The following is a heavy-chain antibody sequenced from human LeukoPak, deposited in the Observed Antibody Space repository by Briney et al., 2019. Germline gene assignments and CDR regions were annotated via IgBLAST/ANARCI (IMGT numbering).Heavy chain of an antibody. Sequence: GGSLRLSCAASGFPFSSSWMHWVRQAPGKGLVWVSRINSDGSSTSYADSVKGRFTISRDNTKNTLYLQMNSLRAEDTAAYYCVRGIAAAGNVYWGQGTLVTVSS. J-gene: IGHJ4*02. V-gene: IGHV3-74*01. CDR2: INSDGSST. CDR1: GFPFSSSW. CDR3: VRGIAAAGNVY. D-gene: IGHD6-13*01.